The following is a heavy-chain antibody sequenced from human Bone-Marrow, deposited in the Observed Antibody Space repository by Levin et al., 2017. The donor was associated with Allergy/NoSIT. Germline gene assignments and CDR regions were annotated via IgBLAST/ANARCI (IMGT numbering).Heavy chain of an antibody. J-gene: IGHJ6*02. V-gene: IGHV4-38-2*02. D-gene: IGHD3-22*01. CDR1: GYSISSGYY. CDR3: ARDTYYYDSSGYPHHDINYYYYGMDG. CDR2: IYHSGST. Sequence: NAGGSLRLSCAVSGYSISSGYYWGWIRQPPGKGLEWIGSIYHSGSTYYNPSLKSRVTISLDMSKNQFSLKLSSVTAADTAVYYCARDTYYYDSSGYPHHDINYYYYGMDGWGQGTTVTVSS.